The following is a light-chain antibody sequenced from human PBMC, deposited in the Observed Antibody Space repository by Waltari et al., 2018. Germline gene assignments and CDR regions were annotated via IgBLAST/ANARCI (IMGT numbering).Light chain of an antibody. CDR3: QQSYSTPPFT. CDR2: AAS. V-gene: IGKV1-39*01. Sequence: DIQMTQSPSSLSASVGDRVTITCRASQSLNSYLNWYQQNPGKAPKFLIYAASSLQSGVPSRFSGSGSGTDFTLTISSLQPEDFATYYCQQSYSTPPFTFGPGTKVDIK. J-gene: IGKJ3*01. CDR1: QSLNSY.